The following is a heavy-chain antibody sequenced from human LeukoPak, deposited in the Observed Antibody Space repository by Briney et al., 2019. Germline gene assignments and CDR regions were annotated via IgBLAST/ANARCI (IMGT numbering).Heavy chain of an antibody. Sequence: PGGSLRLSCAASEFTFSIYWMHRVRQAPGKGLVWVSYIKSDGSGTNYADSVKGRFTISKDNAKNTVYLQMNNLRAEDTAVYYCVSFYETYWGQGTLATVSS. J-gene: IGHJ4*02. CDR3: VSFYETY. CDR2: IKSDGSGT. V-gene: IGHV3-74*01. CDR1: EFTFSIYW. D-gene: IGHD2/OR15-2a*01.